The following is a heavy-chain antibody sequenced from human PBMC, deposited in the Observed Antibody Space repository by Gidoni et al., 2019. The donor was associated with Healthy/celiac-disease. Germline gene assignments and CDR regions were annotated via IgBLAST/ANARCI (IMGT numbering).Heavy chain of an antibody. Sequence: EVQLVASGGGLVKPGGSLRLSCAASGFTFSSYSMNWVRQAPGKGLEWVSSISSSSSYIYYADSVKGRFTISRDNAKNSLYLQMNSLRAEDTAVYYCARDGLIGQLRPGWFDPWGQGTLVTVSS. CDR2: ISSSSSYI. D-gene: IGHD5-18*01. J-gene: IGHJ5*02. CDR3: ARDGLIGQLRPGWFDP. V-gene: IGHV3-21*01. CDR1: GFTFSSYS.